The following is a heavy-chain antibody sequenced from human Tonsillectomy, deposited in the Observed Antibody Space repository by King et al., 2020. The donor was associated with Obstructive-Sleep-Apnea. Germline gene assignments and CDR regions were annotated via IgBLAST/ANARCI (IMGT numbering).Heavy chain of an antibody. CDR1: GFTFSTYS. CDR2: IVYDGNNQ. V-gene: IGHV3-30-3*01. D-gene: IGHD1-26*01. CDR3: AREDRVGATYFLDY. Sequence: VQLVESGGGVVQPGRSLRLSCAASGFTFSTYSMHWVRQAPGKGLEWVAVIVYDGNNQYYADSGKGRFTISRDNSNKPRFLQMNSRRAEATAVDYCAREDRVGATYFLDYWRQGTLVTVPS. J-gene: IGHJ4*02.